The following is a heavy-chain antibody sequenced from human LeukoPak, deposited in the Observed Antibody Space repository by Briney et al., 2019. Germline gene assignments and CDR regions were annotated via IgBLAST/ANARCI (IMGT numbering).Heavy chain of an antibody. CDR3: VRALYRWSFSGYENSGAGPDC. V-gene: IGHV3-33*01. D-gene: IGHD5-12*01. CDR1: GFAFSTYG. Sequence: PGGSLRFSCAASGFAFSTYGLHWVRQAPGKGLEWVAVIWYDGSNKNYADCVKGRFTISRDNSNNALYLQMNSLRAEDTAVYYCVRALYRWSFSGYENSGAGPDCWVQRTLVTVSS. J-gene: IGHJ4*02. CDR2: IWYDGSNK.